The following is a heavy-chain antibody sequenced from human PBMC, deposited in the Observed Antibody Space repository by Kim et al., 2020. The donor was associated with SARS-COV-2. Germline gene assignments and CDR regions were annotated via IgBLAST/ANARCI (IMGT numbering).Heavy chain of an antibody. Sequence: SETLSLTCTVSGYSISSGYYWGWIRQPPGKGLEWIGSIYHSGSTYYNPSLKSRVTISVDTSKNQFSLKLSSVTAADTAVYYCAREIAAAGTRYYYYGMDVWGQGTTVTVSS. CDR3: AREIAAAGTRYYYYGMDV. V-gene: IGHV4-38-2*02. D-gene: IGHD6-13*01. CDR2: IYHSGST. J-gene: IGHJ6*02. CDR1: GYSISSGYY.